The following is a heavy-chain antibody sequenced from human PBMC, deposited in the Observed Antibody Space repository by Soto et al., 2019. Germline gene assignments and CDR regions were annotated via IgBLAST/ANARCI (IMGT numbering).Heavy chain of an antibody. Sequence: ASVKVSCKASGYIFTGYYMHWVRQAPGQGLEWMGWINPNSGGTNYAQKFQGWVTMTRDTSISTAYMELSRLRSDDTAVYYCARDQPIINYVFWSGSRPLIYGMDVGGQGTTVPVS. D-gene: IGHD3-3*01. V-gene: IGHV1-2*04. CDR3: ARDQPIINYVFWSGSRPLIYGMDV. J-gene: IGHJ6*02. CDR2: INPNSGGT. CDR1: GYIFTGYY.